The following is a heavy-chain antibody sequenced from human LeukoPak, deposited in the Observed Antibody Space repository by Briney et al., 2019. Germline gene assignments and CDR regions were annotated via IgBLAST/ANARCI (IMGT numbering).Heavy chain of an antibody. CDR3: ARLRFLERLFNPNWFDP. D-gene: IGHD3-3*01. Sequence: PSETLSLTCTVSGGSISSSSYYWGWIRQPPGKGLEWIGSIYYSGSTYYNPSLKSRVTISVDTSKNQFSLKLSSVTAADTAVYYCARLRFLERLFNPNWFDPWGQGTLVTVSS. J-gene: IGHJ5*02. CDR1: GGSISSSSYY. CDR2: IYYSGST. V-gene: IGHV4-39*01.